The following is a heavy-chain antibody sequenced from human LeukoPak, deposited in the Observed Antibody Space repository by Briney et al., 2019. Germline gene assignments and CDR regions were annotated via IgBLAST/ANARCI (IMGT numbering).Heavy chain of an antibody. CDR3: ARVASSSSWDWFDP. CDR1: GYTFTSYG. D-gene: IGHD6-6*01. CDR2: ISAYNGNT. J-gene: IGHJ5*02. Sequence: GASVKVSCKASGYTFTSYGISWVRRAPGQGLEWMGWISAYNGNTNYAQKLQGRVTMTTDTSTSTAYMELRSLRSDDTAVYYCARVASSSSWDWFDPWGQGTLVTVSS. V-gene: IGHV1-18*01.